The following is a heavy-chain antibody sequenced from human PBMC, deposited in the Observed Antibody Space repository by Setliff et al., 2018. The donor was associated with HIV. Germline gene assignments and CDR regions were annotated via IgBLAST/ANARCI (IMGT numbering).Heavy chain of an antibody. J-gene: IGHJ4*02. D-gene: IGHD3-22*01. CDR1: GFTFGSYW. CDR2: MNTDGSST. CDR3: AKDRYYDSSGSPFDY. V-gene: IGHV3-74*01. Sequence: GGSLRLSCAASGFTFGSYWMHWVRQAPGKGLVWVFGMNTDGSSTRYADSVKGRFTISRDNSKNTLYLQMNSLRAEDTAVYYCAKDRYYDSSGSPFDYWGQGTLVTVSS.